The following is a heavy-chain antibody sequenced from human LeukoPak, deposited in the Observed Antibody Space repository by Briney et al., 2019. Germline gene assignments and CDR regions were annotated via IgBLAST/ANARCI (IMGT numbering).Heavy chain of an antibody. D-gene: IGHD6-13*01. CDR3: ARVMQQLVLYYYYGMDV. CDR2: ISSSGSTI. CDR1: GFTFSSYE. J-gene: IGHJ6*02. Sequence: GGSLRLSCAASGFTFSSYEMNWVRQAPRKGLEWVSYISSSGSTIYYADSVKGRFTISRDNAKNSLYLQMNSLRAEDTAVYYCARVMQQLVLYYYYGMDVWGQGTTVTVSS. V-gene: IGHV3-48*03.